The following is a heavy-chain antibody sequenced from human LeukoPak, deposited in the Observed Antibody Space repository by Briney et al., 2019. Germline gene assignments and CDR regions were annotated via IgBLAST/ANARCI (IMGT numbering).Heavy chain of an antibody. D-gene: IGHD2/OR15-2a*01. J-gene: IGHJ4*02. CDR3: ASHPISLKVDY. Sequence: SETLSLTCTVSGGSISSSSYYWGWIRQPPGKGLEWIGSIYYSGSTYYNPSLKSRVTISVDTSKNQFSLKLSSVTAADTAVYYCASHPISLKVDYWGQGTLVTVSS. CDR1: GGSISSSSYY. CDR2: IYYSGST. V-gene: IGHV4-39*01.